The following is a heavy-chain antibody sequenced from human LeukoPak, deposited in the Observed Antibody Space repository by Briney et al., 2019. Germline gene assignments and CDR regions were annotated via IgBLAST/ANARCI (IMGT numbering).Heavy chain of an antibody. Sequence: PSETLSLTCTVSGGSISSYYWSWIRQPPGKGLEWIGYIYYSGSTNYNPSLKSRVTISVDTSKNQFSLKLSSVTAADTAVYYCASLLEELAFGGVHYYFDHWGQGTLATVSS. CDR1: GGSISSYY. CDR3: ASLLEELAFGGVHYYFDH. V-gene: IGHV4-59*01. CDR2: IYYSGST. J-gene: IGHJ4*02. D-gene: IGHD3-16*01.